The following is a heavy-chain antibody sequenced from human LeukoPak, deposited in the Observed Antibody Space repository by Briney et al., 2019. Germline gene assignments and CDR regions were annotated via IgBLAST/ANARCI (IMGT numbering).Heavy chain of an antibody. V-gene: IGHV3-7*04. Sequence: GGSLRLSCAGSGFSFSGYWINWVRQAPGRGLEWVASINLDGSEKYYVDSVKGRFTISSDNAKNSLYLQMNSLRAEDTAVYYCARDNWGFDIWGQGTMVTVSS. CDR1: GFSFSGYW. CDR2: INLDGSEK. D-gene: IGHD7-27*01. J-gene: IGHJ3*02. CDR3: ARDNWGFDI.